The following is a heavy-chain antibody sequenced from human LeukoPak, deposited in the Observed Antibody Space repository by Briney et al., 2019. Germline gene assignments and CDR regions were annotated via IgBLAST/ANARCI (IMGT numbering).Heavy chain of an antibody. Sequence: SETLSLTCTVSGGSISSSRDYWAWIRQPPGKGLEWIANIYYSGSTYYSPSLKSRVTISVDTSKNQFSLKLSSVTAADTAVYYCARSTVPYCSGGSCPYNWFDPWGQGTLVTVSS. CDR2: IYYSGST. CDR3: ARSTVPYCSGGSCPYNWFDP. CDR1: GGSISSSRDY. V-gene: IGHV4-39*07. J-gene: IGHJ5*02. D-gene: IGHD2-15*01.